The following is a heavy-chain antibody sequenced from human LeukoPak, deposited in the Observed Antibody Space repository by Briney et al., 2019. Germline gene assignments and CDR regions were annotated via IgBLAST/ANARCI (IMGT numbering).Heavy chain of an antibody. V-gene: IGHV4-59*10. D-gene: IGHD3-10*01. CDR1: GGSFSGYY. Sequence: SETLSLTCAVYGGSFSGYYWSWIRQPAGKGLEWIGRIYTSGSTNYNPSLKSRVTISVDTSKNQFSLKLSSVTAADTAVYYCARAPIYGSGSYLDYWGQGTLVTVSS. J-gene: IGHJ4*02. CDR2: IYTSGST. CDR3: ARAPIYGSGSYLDY.